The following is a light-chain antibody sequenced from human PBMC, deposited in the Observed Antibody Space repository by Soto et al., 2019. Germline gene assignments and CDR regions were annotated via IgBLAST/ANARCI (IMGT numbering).Light chain of an antibody. CDR1: QGIGSW. CDR2: AAS. V-gene: IGKV1D-12*01. J-gene: IGKJ5*01. Sequence: DLQMTQSPSSVSASVGDRVTITCRASQGIGSWLAWYQQKPGKAPKLLIYAASSLQSGVPGRFGGSEAGTDFTLTISSLQPEDFATYCCQQANSFPFTFGQGTRLEIK. CDR3: QQANSFPFT.